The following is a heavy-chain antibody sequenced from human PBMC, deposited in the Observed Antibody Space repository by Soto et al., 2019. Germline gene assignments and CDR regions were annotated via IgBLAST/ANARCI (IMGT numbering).Heavy chain of an antibody. D-gene: IGHD6-19*01. V-gene: IGHV4-30-2*01. CDR2: IYHSGST. CDR3: ARAGGLGAVAADY. CDR1: GGSISSGGDS. Sequence: QLQLQESGSGLVKPSQTLSLTCAVSGGSISSGGDSWSWIRQPPGKGLEWIGYIYHSGSTYYNPSLKSRVNISVDRSKNQFSLKLSSVTAADTAVYYCARAGGLGAVAADYWGQGTLVTVSS. J-gene: IGHJ4*02.